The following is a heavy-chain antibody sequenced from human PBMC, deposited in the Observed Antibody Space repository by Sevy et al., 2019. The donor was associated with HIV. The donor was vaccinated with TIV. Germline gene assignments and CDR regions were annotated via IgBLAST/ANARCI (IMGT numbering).Heavy chain of an antibody. V-gene: IGHV6-1*01. J-gene: IGHJ6*02. Sequence: SQTLSLTCAISGDSVSSNSAAWNWIRQSPSRGLEWLGRTYYRSKWYNDYAVSVKSRITINPDTSKNQFSLQLNSVTPKDTAAYYSARVTGTTFNYYYCGMDVWGQGTTVTVSS. D-gene: IGHD1-7*01. CDR3: ARVTGTTFNYYYCGMDV. CDR2: TYYRSKWYN. CDR1: GDSVSSNSAA.